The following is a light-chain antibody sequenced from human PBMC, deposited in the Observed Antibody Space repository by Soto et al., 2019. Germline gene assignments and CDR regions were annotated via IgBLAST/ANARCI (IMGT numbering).Light chain of an antibody. CDR2: EVN. CDR1: SSDIGGYNY. V-gene: IGLV2-8*01. CDR3: SSYAGSNRV. J-gene: IGLJ1*01. Sequence: QSAPTQPPSASGSLGQSVTISCTGTSSDIGGYNYVSRYQQYPGKAPKLMIYEVNKRPSGVPDRFSGSKSGNTASLTVSGLQAEDEADYYCSSYAGSNRVFGTGTKLTVL.